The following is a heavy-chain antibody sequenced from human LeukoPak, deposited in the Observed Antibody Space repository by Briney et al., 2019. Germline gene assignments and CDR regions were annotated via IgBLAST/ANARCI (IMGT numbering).Heavy chain of an antibody. D-gene: IGHD5-18*01. J-gene: IGHJ4*02. CDR3: ATIKRGNIYGYFDF. V-gene: IGHV4-59*11. CDR2: MYDSVRT. Sequence: SETLSLTCTVPGGSISSHYWSWIRQPPGKGLEWIGYMYDSVRTKDNPSLKSRVTLSADTSKNQFSLRLSSVPAADTAVYYCATIKRGNIYGYFDFWGQGILVTVSS. CDR1: GGSISSHY.